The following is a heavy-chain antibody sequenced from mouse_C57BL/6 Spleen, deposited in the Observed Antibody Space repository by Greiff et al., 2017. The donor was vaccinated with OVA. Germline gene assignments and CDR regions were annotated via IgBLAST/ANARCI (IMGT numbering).Heavy chain of an antibody. V-gene: IGHV10-1*01. CDR1: GFSFNTYA. CDR2: IRSKSNNYAT. CDR3: VRQKTYGYGAMDY. D-gene: IGHD2-2*01. J-gene: IGHJ4*01. Sequence: EVKLMESGGGLVQPKGSLKLSCAASGFSFNTYAMNWVRQAPGKGLEWVARIRSKSNNYATYYADSVKDRFTISRDDSESMLYLQMNNLKTEDTAMYYCVRQKTYGYGAMDYWGQGTSVTVSS.